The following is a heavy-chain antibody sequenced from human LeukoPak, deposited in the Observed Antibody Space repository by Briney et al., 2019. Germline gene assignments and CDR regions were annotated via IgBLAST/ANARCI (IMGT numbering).Heavy chain of an antibody. CDR3: ARGAFMIVVAHNWFDP. CDR2: INTSGGST. J-gene: IGHJ5*02. Sequence: ASVKVSCKASGYTFTSYYMHWVRHAHGQGLEWMGIINTSGGSTSYAQKFQGRVTMTRDTSTSTVYMELSSLRSEDTAVYYCARGAFMIVVAHNWFDPWGQGTLVTVSS. D-gene: IGHD3-22*01. CDR1: GYTFTSYY. V-gene: IGHV1-46*01.